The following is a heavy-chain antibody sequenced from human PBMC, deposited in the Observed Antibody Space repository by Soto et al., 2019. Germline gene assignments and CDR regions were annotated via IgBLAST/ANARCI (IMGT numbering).Heavy chain of an antibody. CDR3: ARGRGRITIFGVAPERGFVGWFDP. V-gene: IGHV4-30-2*01. Sequence: QLQLQESGSGLVKPSQTLSLTCAVSGGSISSGGYSWSWIRQPPGKGLEWIGYIYHSGSTYYNPSLKSRVTISVDRSKNQFSLKLSSVTAADTAVYYCARGRGRITIFGVAPERGFVGWFDPWGQGTLATVSS. D-gene: IGHD3-3*01. CDR1: GGSISSGGYS. CDR2: IYHSGST. J-gene: IGHJ5*02.